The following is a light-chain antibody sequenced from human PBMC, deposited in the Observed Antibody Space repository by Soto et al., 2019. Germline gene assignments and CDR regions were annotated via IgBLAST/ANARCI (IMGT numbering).Light chain of an antibody. CDR3: ETWDFNTRV. V-gene: IGLV4-60*02. CDR2: LEGSGSY. Sequence: QPVLTQSSSASASLGSSVKLTCTLSSGHSIYIIAWHQQQPGKAPRYLMKLEGSGSYHKGSGVPDRFSGSSTGADRYLTISHLQFEDEADYYCETWDFNTRVFGGGTKLTVL. J-gene: IGLJ2*01. CDR1: SGHSIYI.